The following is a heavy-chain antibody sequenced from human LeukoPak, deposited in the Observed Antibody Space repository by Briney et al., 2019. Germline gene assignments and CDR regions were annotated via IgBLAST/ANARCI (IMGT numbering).Heavy chain of an antibody. J-gene: IGHJ4*02. V-gene: IGHV3-53*01. CDR2: IYRDGST. Sequence: GGSLRLSCAASAFIISDNFMNWVRQAPGKGLEWVSVIYRDGSTYYADSVKGRFTISRDNSKNTLYLQMNSLSAEDTAVYYCARDSSGTQVFDRWGPGTLVTVSS. CDR3: ARDSSGTQVFDR. D-gene: IGHD6-19*01. CDR1: AFIISDNF.